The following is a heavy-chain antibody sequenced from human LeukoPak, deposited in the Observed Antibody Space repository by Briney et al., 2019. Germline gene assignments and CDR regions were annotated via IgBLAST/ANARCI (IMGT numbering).Heavy chain of an antibody. Sequence: NPGRSLRLSCAASGFTFSSYAMHWVRQAPGKGLEWVAVISYDGSNKYYADSVKGRFTISRDNSKNTLYLQMNSLRAEDTAVYYCVHSYGFSYFDYWGQGTLVTVSS. V-gene: IGHV3-30*04. CDR1: GFTFSSYA. D-gene: IGHD5-18*01. J-gene: IGHJ4*02. CDR2: ISYDGSNK. CDR3: VHSYGFSYFDY.